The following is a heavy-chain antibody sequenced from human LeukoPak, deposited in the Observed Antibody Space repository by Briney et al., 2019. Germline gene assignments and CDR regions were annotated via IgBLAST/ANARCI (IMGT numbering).Heavy chain of an antibody. J-gene: IGHJ5*02. V-gene: IGHV1-69*06. D-gene: IGHD5-18*01. CDR1: GGTFTSYA. CDR3: ARGVVKYSYGPRGSNWFDP. CDR2: IIPIFGTA. Sequence: ASVKVSCKASGGTFTSYAISWVRQAPGQGLEWMGGIIPIFGTANYAQKFQGRVTITADKSTSTAYMELSSLRSEDTAVYYCARGVVKYSYGPRGSNWFDPWGQGTLVTVSS.